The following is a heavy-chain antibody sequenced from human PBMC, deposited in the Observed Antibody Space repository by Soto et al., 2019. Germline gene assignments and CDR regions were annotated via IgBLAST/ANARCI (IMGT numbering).Heavy chain of an antibody. CDR1: GFTFSSYW. CDR3: AREDCSGGSCYWGFFYFDY. D-gene: IGHD2-15*01. J-gene: IGHJ4*02. V-gene: IGHV3-7*01. Sequence: EVQLVESGGGLVQPGGSLRLSCAASGFTFSSYWMSWVRQAPGKGLEWVANIKQDGSEKYYVDSVKGRFTISRDNAKNSLYLQINSLRAEDTAVYYCAREDCSGGSCYWGFFYFDYWGQGTLVTVSS. CDR2: IKQDGSEK.